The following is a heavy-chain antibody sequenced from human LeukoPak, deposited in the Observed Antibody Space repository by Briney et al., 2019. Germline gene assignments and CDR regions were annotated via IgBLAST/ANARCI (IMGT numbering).Heavy chain of an antibody. CDR2: IYYSGST. V-gene: IGHV4-59*01. J-gene: IGHJ3*02. D-gene: IGHD3-22*01. Sequence: SETLSLTCTVSGGSISSYYWSWIRQPPGKGLEWIGYIYYSGSTNYNPSLKSRVTISVDTSKNQFSLNLSSVTAADTAVYYCAGDGSSGLRTFEIWGQGTMVTVSS. CDR3: AGDGSSGLRTFEI. CDR1: GGSISSYY.